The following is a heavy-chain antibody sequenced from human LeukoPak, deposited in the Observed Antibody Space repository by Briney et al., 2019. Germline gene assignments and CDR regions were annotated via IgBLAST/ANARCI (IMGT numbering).Heavy chain of an antibody. V-gene: IGHV4-59*12. CDR1: GGSISSYY. CDR3: VVVTAKRGGYFDY. J-gene: IGHJ4*02. D-gene: IGHD2-21*02. Sequence: PSETLSLPCTVSGGSISSYYWSWIRQPPGKGLEWIGYIYYSASTNYNPSLKSRVTISVDKSKTQFSLKLSSVTAADTAVYYCVVVTAKRGGYFDYWGQGTLVTVSS. CDR2: IYYSAST.